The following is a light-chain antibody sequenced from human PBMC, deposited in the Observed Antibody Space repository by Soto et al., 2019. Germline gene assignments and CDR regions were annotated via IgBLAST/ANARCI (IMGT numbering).Light chain of an antibody. CDR1: SGHSRYD. CDR3: QAGGAGIQV. V-gene: IGLV4-69*01. J-gene: IGLJ2*01. Sequence: QLVLTQSPSASASLGASVKLTCTLSSGHSRYDIAWHQQRPDKGPRFLMRVQTDGSHTKGDGIPDRFSDSNSGAERYLTIPTLHSGDEAGYFGQAGGAGIQVFGGGTKLTVL. CDR2: VQTDGSH.